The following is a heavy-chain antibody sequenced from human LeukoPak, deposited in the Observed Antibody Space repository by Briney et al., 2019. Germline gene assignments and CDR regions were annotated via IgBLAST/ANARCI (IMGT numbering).Heavy chain of an antibody. CDR3: ARKGDLVEMATEGDAFDI. Sequence: ASVKVSCMASGYTFTTYDLNWVRPATGQGIEWMGWMNPNSGNTGYAQKFQGRVTITRNTSISTGYMELSRLRSDDTAVYYCARKGDLVEMATEGDAFDIWGQGTMVTVSS. D-gene: IGHD5-24*01. J-gene: IGHJ3*02. CDR2: MNPNSGNT. V-gene: IGHV1-8*03. CDR1: GYTFTTYD.